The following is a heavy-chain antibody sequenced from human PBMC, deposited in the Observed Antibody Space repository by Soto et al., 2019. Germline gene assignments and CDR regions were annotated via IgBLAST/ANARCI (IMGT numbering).Heavy chain of an antibody. CDR3: AGGGYCSSTSCHYYYYYGMDV. J-gene: IGHJ6*02. D-gene: IGHD2-2*01. CDR1: GGTFSSYA. CDR2: IIPIFGTA. V-gene: IGHV1-69*06. Sequence: ASVKVSCKASGGTFSSYAISWVRQAPGQGLEWMGGIIPIFGTANYAQKFQGRVTITADKSTSTAYMELSSLRSEDTAVYYCAGGGYCSSTSCHYYYYYGMDVWGQGTTVTVSS.